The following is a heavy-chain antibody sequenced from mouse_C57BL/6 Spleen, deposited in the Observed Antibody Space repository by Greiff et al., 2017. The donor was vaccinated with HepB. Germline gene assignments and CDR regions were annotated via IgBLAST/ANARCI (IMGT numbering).Heavy chain of an antibody. CDR3: ARSELGRRYFDV. Sequence: VQLQQSGAELVKPGASVKMSCKASGYTFTSYWITWVKQRPGQGLEWIGDIYPGSGSTNYNEKFKSKATLTVDTSSSTAYMQLSSLTSEDSAVYYCARSELGRRYFDVWGTGTTVTVSS. D-gene: IGHD4-1*01. CDR1: GYTFTSYW. J-gene: IGHJ1*03. CDR2: IYPGSGST. V-gene: IGHV1-55*01.